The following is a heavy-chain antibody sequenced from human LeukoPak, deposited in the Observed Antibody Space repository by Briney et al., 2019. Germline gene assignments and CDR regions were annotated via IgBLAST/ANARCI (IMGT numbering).Heavy chain of an antibody. Sequence: PGGSLRLSCGASELAFKNAWMSWVRQAPGKGLEWVGRISSKSDGGTTDYAAPVKGRFTISRDDSTNTLSLQMSGLKAEDTALYFCITEPHDYGDFTFGYWGQGTLVTVSS. CDR1: ELAFKNAW. CDR2: ISSKSDGGTT. D-gene: IGHD4-17*01. CDR3: ITEPHDYGDFTFGY. J-gene: IGHJ4*02. V-gene: IGHV3-15*01.